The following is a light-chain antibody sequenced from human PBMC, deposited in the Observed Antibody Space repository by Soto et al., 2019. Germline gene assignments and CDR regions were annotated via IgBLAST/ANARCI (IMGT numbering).Light chain of an antibody. CDR1: QSISTY. CDR2: GAY. V-gene: IGKV1-39*01. Sequence: DIQMTQSPSSLSASLGDRVTVTCRASQSISTYLNWFQQRPGKAPKLLIYGAYTLQDGVPSRFSGSGSETEFTLTISSLQPEDFATYYGQQSFGAPRTFGQGTRVDIK. CDR3: QQSFGAPRT. J-gene: IGKJ1*01.